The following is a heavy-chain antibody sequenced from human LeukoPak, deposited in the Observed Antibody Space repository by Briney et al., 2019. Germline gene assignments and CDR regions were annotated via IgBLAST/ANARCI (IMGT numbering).Heavy chain of an antibody. D-gene: IGHD4-17*01. Sequence: PSETLSLTCTVSGGSISSGGYYWSWIRQHPGTGLEWIGYIYYSGSTYYNPSLKSRVTISVDTSKNQFSLKLSSVTAADTAVYYCANFADYGDYVYYLDYWGQGTLVTVSS. CDR2: IYYSGST. V-gene: IGHV4-31*03. CDR3: ANFADYGDYVYYLDY. J-gene: IGHJ4*02. CDR1: GGSISSGGYY.